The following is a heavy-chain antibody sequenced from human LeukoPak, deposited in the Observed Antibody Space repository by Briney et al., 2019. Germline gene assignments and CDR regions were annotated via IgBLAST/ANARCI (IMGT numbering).Heavy chain of an antibody. CDR2: TSGDGGET. D-gene: IGHD6-13*01. CDR1: GFTFRNYG. CDR3: AKKAVSSSWTYFDY. V-gene: IGHV3-23*01. Sequence: GGSLRLSCETSGFTFRNYGMSWVRQAPGKGLEWVSPTSGDGGETFYAESVKGRFTISRDNSKNTLYLQMNSLRAEDTAIYYCAKKAVSSSWTYFDYWGQGALVTVSS. J-gene: IGHJ4*02.